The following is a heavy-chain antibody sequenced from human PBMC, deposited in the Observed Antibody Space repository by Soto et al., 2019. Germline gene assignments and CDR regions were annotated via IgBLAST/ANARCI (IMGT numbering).Heavy chain of an antibody. V-gene: IGHV1-69*06. D-gene: IGHD3-10*01. CDR1: GGTFSSYA. CDR3: ARPMVRGASLSFDI. J-gene: IGHJ3*02. Sequence: QVQLVQSGAEVKKPGSSVKVSCKASGGTFSSYAISWVRQAPGQGLEWMGGIIPIFGTANYAQKFQGRVTITEDKSRSKAYIELSSLRSEDTAVYYCARPMVRGASLSFDIWGRGTMVTVSS. CDR2: IIPIFGTA.